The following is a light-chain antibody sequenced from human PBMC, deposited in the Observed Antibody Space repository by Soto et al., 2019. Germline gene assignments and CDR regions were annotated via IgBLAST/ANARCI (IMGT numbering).Light chain of an antibody. V-gene: IGKV3-20*01. J-gene: IGKJ1*01. CDR3: QQYGSSQT. Sequence: EIVLTQSPGTLSLSPGERATLSCRAGQSVSSNYLAWYQQKPGQAPRLLIYAASSRATGIPDRFSGGGSGTDFTLTISRLEPEDFAVYYCQQYGSSQTFGQGTKVDIK. CDR2: AAS. CDR1: QSVSSNY.